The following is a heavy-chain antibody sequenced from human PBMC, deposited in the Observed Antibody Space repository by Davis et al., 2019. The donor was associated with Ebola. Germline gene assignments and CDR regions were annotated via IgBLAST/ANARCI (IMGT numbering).Heavy chain of an antibody. CDR3: AKNPRNYYYYYGMDV. CDR2: ISGSGGST. V-gene: IGHV3-23*01. CDR1: GFTFSSYA. Sequence: GESLKISCAASGFTFSSYAMSWVRQAPGKGLEWVSAISGSGGSTYYADSVKGRFTISRDNSKNTLYLQMNSLRAEDTAVYYCAKNPRNYYYYYGMDVWGQGTTVTVSS. J-gene: IGHJ6*02.